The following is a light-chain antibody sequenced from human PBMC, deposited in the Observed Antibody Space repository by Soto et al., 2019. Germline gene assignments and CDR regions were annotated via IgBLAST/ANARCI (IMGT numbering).Light chain of an antibody. Sequence: QSALTQPASVSGSPGQSITISCTGTSSDVGAYDFVSWYQQHPGKAPKLMVYDVNNRPSGVSYRFSGSKSGNTASLTISGRQAEDEADYYCTSYTNTGNYVFGTGTKLTVL. V-gene: IGLV2-14*01. J-gene: IGLJ1*01. CDR2: DVN. CDR1: SSDVGAYDF. CDR3: TSYTNTGNYV.